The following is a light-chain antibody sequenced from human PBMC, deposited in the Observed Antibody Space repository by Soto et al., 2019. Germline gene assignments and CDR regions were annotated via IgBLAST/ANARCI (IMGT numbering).Light chain of an antibody. V-gene: IGKV3-20*01. J-gene: IGKJ1*01. CDR3: QVYGSSPKT. CDR2: GVS. CDR1: QPVNSGY. Sequence: IVLTQSPGTLSLSPGEGATLSCTASQPVNSGYLAWYQQKPGQAPRLLMYGVSTRDTGIPDRFSGSAAGTNFTLTISRLERGDFAVYYCQVYGSSPKTFGRRTKVEFK.